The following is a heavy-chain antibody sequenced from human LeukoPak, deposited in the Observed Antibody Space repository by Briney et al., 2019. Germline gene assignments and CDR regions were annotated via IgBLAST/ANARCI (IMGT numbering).Heavy chain of an antibody. CDR1: GFSFPSYA. CDR3: AKGKINHDGAVEI. J-gene: IGHJ3*02. V-gene: IGHV3-23*01. CDR2: ITAGGVIT. Sequence: GASLRLSCAASGFSFPSYAMSWVRQAPRRGLEWVSLITAGGVITHYTDSVKGRFTISRDNSKNTLYLQMNSVRAEDTAVYYCAKGKINHDGAVEIWGQGTTVTVSS. D-gene: IGHD1-14*01.